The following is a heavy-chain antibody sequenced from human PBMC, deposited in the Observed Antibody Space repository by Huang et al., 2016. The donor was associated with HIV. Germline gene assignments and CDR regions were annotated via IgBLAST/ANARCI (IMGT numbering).Heavy chain of an antibody. CDR3: ATGFDVFFDF. D-gene: IGHD3-9*01. CDR1: EYTLTELS. J-gene: IGHJ4*02. V-gene: IGHV1-24*01. CDR2: FDPEIGET. Sequence: QVQLVQSRAEVKKPGASVKVSCKVSEYTLTELSIHWVRQPPGKGLEWMGGFDPEIGETSDAQKFQGRGTMTEDTSTETAFMELSGLRPEDTAVYYCATGFDVFFDFWGQGTLVTVSS.